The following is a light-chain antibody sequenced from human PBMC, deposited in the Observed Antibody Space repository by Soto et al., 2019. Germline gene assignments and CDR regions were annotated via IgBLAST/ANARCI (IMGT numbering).Light chain of an antibody. CDR3: CAYASTHLV. J-gene: IGLJ2*01. CDR1: SSDVGSSNL. Sequence: QSVLTQPASVSGSRGQSITISCTGTSSDVGSSNLLSWYQQHPGKAPKLMIYDGDKRPSGVSSRFSASRSGNTASLTISGLQAEDEADYYCCAYASTHLVFGGGTKLTVL. V-gene: IGLV2-23*01. CDR2: DGD.